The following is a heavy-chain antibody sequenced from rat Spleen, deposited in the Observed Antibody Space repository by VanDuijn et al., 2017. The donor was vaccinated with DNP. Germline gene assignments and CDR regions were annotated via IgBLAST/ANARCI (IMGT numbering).Heavy chain of an antibody. V-gene: IGHV5-25*01. J-gene: IGHJ1*01. Sequence: EVQLVESGGGLVQPGRSLKVSCVASGFSFSNYDMAWVRQAPTKGLEWVASLSPSGGSTSYRDSVKGRFTISRDDATSTLYLQMDSLRSEDTATYFCARHGRITTVATYWFFDFWGPGTMVTVSS. CDR3: ARHGRITTVATYWFFDF. CDR2: LSPSGGST. D-gene: IGHD1-3*01. CDR1: GFSFSNYD.